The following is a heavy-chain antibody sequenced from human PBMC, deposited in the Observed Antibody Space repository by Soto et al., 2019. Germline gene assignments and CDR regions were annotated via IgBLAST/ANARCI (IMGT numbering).Heavy chain of an antibody. CDR3: ARDKITGLFDY. CDR1: GGSFSGYY. Sequence: SETLSLTCAVYGGSFSGYYWTWILQPPGTGLEWIGEINHSGSTNYNPSLKSRVTISVDTSKNQFSLKLTSATAADTAVYYCARDKITGLFDYWGQGTLVTVSS. D-gene: IGHD2-8*02. CDR2: INHSGST. J-gene: IGHJ4*02. V-gene: IGHV4-34*01.